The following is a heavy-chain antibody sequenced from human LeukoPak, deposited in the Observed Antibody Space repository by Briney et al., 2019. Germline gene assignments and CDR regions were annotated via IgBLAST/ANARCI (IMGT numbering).Heavy chain of an antibody. D-gene: IGHD6-19*01. Sequence: QPGRSLRLSCAASGFTFSSYGMHWVRQAPGKGLVWVSRINSDGSSTSYADSVKGRFTISRDNAKNTLYLQMNSLRAEDTAVYYCAREGFSSGWYFDYWGQGTLVTVSS. CDR3: AREGFSSGWYFDY. CDR2: INSDGSST. V-gene: IGHV3-74*01. CDR1: GFTFSSYG. J-gene: IGHJ4*02.